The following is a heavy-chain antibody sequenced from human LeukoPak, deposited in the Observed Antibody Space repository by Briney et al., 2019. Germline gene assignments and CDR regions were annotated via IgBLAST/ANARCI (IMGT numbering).Heavy chain of an antibody. Sequence: GRSLRLSCAASGFTFDDYAMHWVRQAPGKGLEWVSGISWNSGSIGYADSVKGRFTISRDNAKNSLYLQMNSLRAEDTAVYYCAKDRGVTVVLDYWGQGTLVTVSS. V-gene: IGHV3-9*01. CDR1: GFTFDDYA. CDR3: AKDRGVTVVLDY. J-gene: IGHJ4*02. CDR2: ISWNSGSI. D-gene: IGHD2-15*01.